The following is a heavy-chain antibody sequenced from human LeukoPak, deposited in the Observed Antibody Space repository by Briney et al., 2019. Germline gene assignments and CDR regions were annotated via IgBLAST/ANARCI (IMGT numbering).Heavy chain of an antibody. CDR3: ARVEDTAMNYYYGMDV. D-gene: IGHD5-18*01. Sequence: ASVKVSCKASGYTFTGYYTHWVRQAPGQGLEWMGWINPNSGGTNYAQKFQGRVTMTRDTSISTAYMELSRLRSDDTAVYYCARVEDTAMNYYYGMDVWGQGTTVTVSS. CDR1: GYTFTGYY. J-gene: IGHJ6*02. V-gene: IGHV1-2*02. CDR2: INPNSGGT.